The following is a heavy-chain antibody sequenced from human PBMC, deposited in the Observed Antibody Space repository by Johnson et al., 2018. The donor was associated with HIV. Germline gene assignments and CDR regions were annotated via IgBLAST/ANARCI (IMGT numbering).Heavy chain of an antibody. D-gene: IGHD6-6*01. J-gene: IGHJ3*02. CDR2: IYSGGST. V-gene: IGHV3-66*02. CDR3: VGSSINAFVI. Sequence: VQLVESGGGLVQPGGSLRLSCAASGFTVSSNYMSWVRQAPGKGLEWVSIIYSGGSTYYTDSVKGRFTISRDNSKNTLYLQMTGLRAEDTALYYCVGSSINAFVIWGQGTMVTVSS. CDR1: GFTVSSNY.